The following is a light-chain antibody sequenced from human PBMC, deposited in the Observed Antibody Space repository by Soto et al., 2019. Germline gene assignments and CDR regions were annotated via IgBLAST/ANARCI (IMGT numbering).Light chain of an antibody. CDR3: QQRANWLT. CDR2: DAS. J-gene: IGKJ4*01. CDR1: QSVSNY. Sequence: EVVLTQSPATLSLSPGERATLSCRASQSVSNYLAWYQQKPGQAPRLLIYDASTRATGIPASFSGSGFGTHFTLTISSLEPEDSAVYYCQQRANWLTFGGGTKVEIK. V-gene: IGKV3-11*01.